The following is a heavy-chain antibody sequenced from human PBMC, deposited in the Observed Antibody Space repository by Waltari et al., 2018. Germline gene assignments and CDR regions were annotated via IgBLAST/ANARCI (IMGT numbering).Heavy chain of an antibody. V-gene: IGHV4-31*03. D-gene: IGHD5-18*01. CDR1: GGSISSGGYY. CDR3: ARDPGPDSYASRGAFDI. CDR2: IYYSGST. Sequence: QVQLQESGPGLVKPSQTLSLTCTVSGGSISSGGYYWSWIRQHPGKGLEWIGYIYYSGSTYYNPSLKRRVTISGDTSKNQFSRKLSSVTAADTAVYDCARDPGPDSYASRGAFDIWGQGTMVTVSS. J-gene: IGHJ3*02.